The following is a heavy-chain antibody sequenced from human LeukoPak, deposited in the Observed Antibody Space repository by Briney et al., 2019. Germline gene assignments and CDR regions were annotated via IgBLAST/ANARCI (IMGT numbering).Heavy chain of an antibody. CDR3: ARDGSSGSCYDLDY. V-gene: IGHV4-59*01. CDR2: IYYSGST. Sequence: SETLSLTCTVSGGSISSYYWSWIRQPPGKGLEWIGYIYYSGSTNYNPSLKSRVTISVDTSKNQFSLKLSSVTAADTAVYYCARDGSSGSCYDLDYWGQGTLVTVSS. CDR1: GGSISSYY. J-gene: IGHJ4*02. D-gene: IGHD1-26*01.